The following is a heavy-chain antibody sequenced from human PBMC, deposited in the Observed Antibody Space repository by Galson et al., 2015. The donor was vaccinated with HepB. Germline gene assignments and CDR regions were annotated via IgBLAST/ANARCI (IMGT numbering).Heavy chain of an antibody. Sequence: QSGAEVKKPGESLKISCKGSGYSFTSYWIGWVRQMPGKGLEWMGIIYPGDSDTRYSPSFQGQVTISADKSISTAYLQWSSLKASDTAMYYCARGASIAARPWEDYMDVWGKGTTVTVSS. V-gene: IGHV5-51*03. CDR2: IYPGDSDT. J-gene: IGHJ6*03. D-gene: IGHD6-6*01. CDR3: ARGASIAARPWEDYMDV. CDR1: GYSFTSYW.